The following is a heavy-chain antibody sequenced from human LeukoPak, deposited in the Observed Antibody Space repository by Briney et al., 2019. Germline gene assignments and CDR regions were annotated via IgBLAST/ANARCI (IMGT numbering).Heavy chain of an antibody. CDR1: GGSISSGGYY. D-gene: IGHD4-17*01. CDR3: AGGADFIRSGYYYGMDV. J-gene: IGHJ6*02. Sequence: SETLSLTCTVSGGSISSGGYYWSWIRQHPGKGLEWIGYIYYSGSTYYNPSLKSRVTISVDTSKNQFSLKLSSVTAADTAVYYCAGGADFIRSGYYYGMDVWGQGTTVTVSS. V-gene: IGHV4-31*03. CDR2: IYYSGST.